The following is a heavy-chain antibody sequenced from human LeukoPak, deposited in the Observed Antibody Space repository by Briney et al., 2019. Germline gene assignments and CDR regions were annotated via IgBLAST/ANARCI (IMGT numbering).Heavy chain of an antibody. CDR1: GGSFSGYY. CDR2: INHSGST. D-gene: IGHD6-13*01. CDR3: ARVGYSSIPSLSWFDP. V-gene: IGHV4-34*01. J-gene: IGHJ5*02. Sequence: PSETLSLTCIVYGGSFSGYYWSWIRQPPGKGLEWIGEINHSGSTNYNPSLKSRVTISVDTSKNQFSLKLSSVTAADTAVYYCARVGYSSIPSLSWFDPWGQGTLVTVSS.